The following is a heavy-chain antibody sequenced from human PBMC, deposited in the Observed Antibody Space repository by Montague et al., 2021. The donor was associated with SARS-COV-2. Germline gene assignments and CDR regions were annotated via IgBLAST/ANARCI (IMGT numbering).Heavy chain of an antibody. CDR2: TYWDDDK. CDR1: GFSLNTSGEG. J-gene: IGHJ5*02. Sequence: PALVKPTQTLTLTCTFSGFSLNTSGEGVGWVRQPPGKALEWLAPTYWDDDKRYSPSLKSRSTISKDTTKNEVVLTVANMDPVDTATYYCARYGDYGSWFDPWGQGTLVTVSS. V-gene: IGHV2-5*02. D-gene: IGHD4-17*01. CDR3: ARYGDYGSWFDP.